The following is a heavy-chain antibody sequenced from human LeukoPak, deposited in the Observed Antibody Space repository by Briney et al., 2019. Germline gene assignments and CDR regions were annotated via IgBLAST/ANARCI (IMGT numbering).Heavy chain of an antibody. D-gene: IGHD3-16*01. CDR3: GSVRGILSYFDL. V-gene: IGHV1-2*02. CDR1: GDSFSDYY. CDR2: INLNTGGT. Sequence: GASVKVSCKASGDSFSDYYIHWVRQAPGQGPEWMGWINLNTGGTNYAQKFDGRFSMTRDTSINTAFMELSGLRFDDTAVYYCGSVRGILSYFDLWGRGTLVTVSS. J-gene: IGHJ2*01.